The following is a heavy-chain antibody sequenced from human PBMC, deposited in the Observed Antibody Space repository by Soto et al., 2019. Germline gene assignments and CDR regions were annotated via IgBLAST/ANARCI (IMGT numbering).Heavy chain of an antibody. CDR1: GFTFSDYA. D-gene: IGHD3-10*01. V-gene: IGHV3-23*01. CDR3: AKVLSKNYYYPFDF. CDR2: ISGGSSVT. J-gene: IGHJ4*02. Sequence: GRSLRLSCTASGFTFSDYAMAWVRQAPGKGLEWVSTISGGSSVTYYGDSVKGRFTISRDNAKKTLFLQLNRLSAEDTATYYCAKVLSKNYYYPFDFWGQGTQVTVSS.